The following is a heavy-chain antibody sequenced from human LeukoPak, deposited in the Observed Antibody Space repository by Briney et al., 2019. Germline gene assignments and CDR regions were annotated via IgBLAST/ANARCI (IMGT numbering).Heavy chain of an antibody. CDR2: IYTSGST. D-gene: IGHD3-9*01. J-gene: IGHJ5*02. Sequence: SQTLSLTCTVSGDSISSGSYYWSWIRQPAGKGLEWIGRIYTSGSTNSNPSLKSRVTISVDTSKNQFSLRLSSVTAADTAVYYCARDHYDILTGALGDWFDPWGQGTLVTVSS. CDR3: ARDHYDILTGALGDWFDP. CDR1: GDSISSGSYY. V-gene: IGHV4-61*02.